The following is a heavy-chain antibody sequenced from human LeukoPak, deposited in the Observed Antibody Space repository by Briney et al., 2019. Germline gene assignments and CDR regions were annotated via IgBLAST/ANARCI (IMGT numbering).Heavy chain of an antibody. CDR1: GYSISSGYY. Sequence: PSETLSLTCTVSGYSISSGYYWGWIRQPPGKGLEWIGSIYHSGSTYYNPSLKSRVTISVDTSKNQFSLKLSSVTAADTAVYYCAREGVGTGYWGQGTLVTVSS. CDR3: AREGVGTGY. CDR2: IYHSGST. V-gene: IGHV4-38-2*02. D-gene: IGHD2-21*02. J-gene: IGHJ4*02.